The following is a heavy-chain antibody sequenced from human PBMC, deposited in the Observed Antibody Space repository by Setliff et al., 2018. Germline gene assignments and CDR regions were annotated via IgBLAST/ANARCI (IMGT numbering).Heavy chain of an antibody. J-gene: IGHJ6*02. Sequence: SATLSLTCTVSGGSISRSSYNWGWIRQPPGKGLEWIGSIYYSGSTYYNPSLKSRVTISVDTSKNQFSLKLSSVTAADTAVYYCARAAGYSSSWYHYYYGMDVWGQGTTVTVSS. D-gene: IGHD6-13*01. CDR3: ARAAGYSSSWYHYYYGMDV. CDR1: GGSISRSSYN. V-gene: IGHV4-39*01. CDR2: IYYSGST.